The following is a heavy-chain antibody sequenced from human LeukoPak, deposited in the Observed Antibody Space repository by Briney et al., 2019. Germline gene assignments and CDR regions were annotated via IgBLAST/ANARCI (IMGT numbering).Heavy chain of an antibody. J-gene: IGHJ4*02. D-gene: IGHD5-12*01. CDR3: AVASSSDYYFDY. V-gene: IGHV3-74*01. CDR1: GFTFSSYW. Sequence: GGSLRLSCAASGFTFSSYWMHWVRQAPGKGLVWVSRINSDGSSTSYADSVKGRFTISRDNAKNTLYLQMNSLRAEDTAVYYCAVASSSDYYFDYWGQGTLVTVSS. CDR2: INSDGSST.